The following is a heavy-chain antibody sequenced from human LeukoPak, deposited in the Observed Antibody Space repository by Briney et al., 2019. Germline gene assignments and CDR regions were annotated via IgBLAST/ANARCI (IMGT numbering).Heavy chain of an antibody. J-gene: IGHJ4*02. V-gene: IGHV2-70*04. Sequence: SGPTLVNPTQTLTLTCTFSTFSLRTSGMRVSSIRQPPRKALEWLARIDWDDDKFYSTSLKTRLTISKDTSKNQVVLTMTNMDPVDTATYYCARTESGSGYDYWGQGTLVTVSS. D-gene: IGHD3-10*01. CDR3: ARTESGSGYDY. CDR1: TFSLRTSGMR. CDR2: IDWDDDK.